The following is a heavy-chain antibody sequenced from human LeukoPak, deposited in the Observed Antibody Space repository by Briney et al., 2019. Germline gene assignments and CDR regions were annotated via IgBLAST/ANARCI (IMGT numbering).Heavy chain of an antibody. Sequence: GASVKVSCKASGYTFTSYYMHWVRQAPGQGLEWMGIINPSGGSTSYAQKFQGRVTMTRDTSTSTVYMELSSLRSEDTAVYYCARVDTAMGRLGAFDPWGQGTLVTVSS. V-gene: IGHV1-46*01. J-gene: IGHJ5*02. D-gene: IGHD5-18*01. CDR3: ARVDTAMGRLGAFDP. CDR2: INPSGGST. CDR1: GYTFTSYY.